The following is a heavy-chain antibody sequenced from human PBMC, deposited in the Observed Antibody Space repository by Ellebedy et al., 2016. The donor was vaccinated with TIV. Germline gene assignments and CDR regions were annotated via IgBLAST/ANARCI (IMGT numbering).Heavy chain of an antibody. CDR3: ARHGQFDY. D-gene: IGHD5-24*01. CDR1: GDPITGIHW. V-gene: IGHV4-4*02. Sequence: SETLSLTXAVSGDPITGIHWWSWVRHPPGRGLEWIGAIYYSGSTYYNPSLKSRVTFSVDTSKNQSSLKLNSVTAVDTAVYYCARHGQFDYWGQGTLVTVSS. J-gene: IGHJ4*02. CDR2: IYYSGST.